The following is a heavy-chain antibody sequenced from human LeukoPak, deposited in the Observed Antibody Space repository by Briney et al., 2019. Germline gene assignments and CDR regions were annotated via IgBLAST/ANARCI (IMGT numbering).Heavy chain of an antibody. Sequence: GGSLRLSCAASGFTFSSYSMTWVRQAPGKGLEWVSYISSSSSTIYYADSVKGRFTISRDNAKNSLYLQMNSLRAEDTAVYYCARDSAYYYGSGSYSCYWGRGTLVTVSS. CDR3: ARDSAYYYGSGSYSCY. CDR2: ISSSSSTI. J-gene: IGHJ4*02. V-gene: IGHV3-48*01. D-gene: IGHD3-10*01. CDR1: GFTFSSYS.